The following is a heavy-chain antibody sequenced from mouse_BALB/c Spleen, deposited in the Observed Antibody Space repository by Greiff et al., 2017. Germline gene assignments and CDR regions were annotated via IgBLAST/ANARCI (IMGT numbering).Heavy chain of an antibody. Sequence: EVMLVESGGGLVQPGGSRKLSCAASGFTFSSFGMHWVRQAPEKGLEWVAYISSGSSTIYYADTVKGRFTISRDNPKNTLFLQMTSLRSEDTAMYYCARWRTGTNYAIDYWGQGTSVTVSS. CDR2: ISSGSSTI. D-gene: IGHD4-1*01. CDR1: GFTFSSFG. CDR3: ARWRTGTNYAIDY. J-gene: IGHJ4*01. V-gene: IGHV5-17*02.